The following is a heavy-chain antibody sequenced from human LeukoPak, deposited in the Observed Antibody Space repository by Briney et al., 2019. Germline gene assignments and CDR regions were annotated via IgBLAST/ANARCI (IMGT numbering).Heavy chain of an antibody. CDR1: GGTFSSYA. Sequence: GASVKVSCKASGGTFSSYAISWVRQAPGQGLEWMGRIIPILGIANYAQKFQGRVTITADKSTSTAYMELSSLRSEDTAVYYCARVRWASYYFEYWGQGTLVTVSS. CDR2: IIPILGIA. D-gene: IGHD4-23*01. J-gene: IGHJ4*02. CDR3: ARVRWASYYFEY. V-gene: IGHV1-69*04.